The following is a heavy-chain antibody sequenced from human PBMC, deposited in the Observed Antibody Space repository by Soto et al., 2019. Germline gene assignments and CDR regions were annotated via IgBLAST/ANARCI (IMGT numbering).Heavy chain of an antibody. CDR2: INHSGST. J-gene: IGHJ5*02. CDR3: ARFYYDFWSGSWFDP. CDR1: GGSFSGYY. V-gene: IGHV4-34*01. Sequence: SETLSLTCAVYGGSFSGYYWSWIRQPPGKGLEWIGEINHSGSTNYNPSLKSRVTISVDTSKNQFSLKLSSVTAADTAVYYCARFYYDFWSGSWFDPWGQGTLVTVS. D-gene: IGHD3-3*01.